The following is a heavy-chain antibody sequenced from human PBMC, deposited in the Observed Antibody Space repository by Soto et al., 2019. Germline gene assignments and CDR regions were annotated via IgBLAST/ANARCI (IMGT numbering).Heavy chain of an antibody. CDR2: INPNSGGT. D-gene: IGHD6-6*01. CDR1: GYTFTGYY. J-gene: IGHJ4*02. CDR3: ARASQASYYFDY. V-gene: IGHV1-2*02. Sequence: ASVKVSCKAPGYTFTGYYIHWVRQAPGQGLEWMGWINPNSGGTNYAQYFQGRVTMTRDTSIRTAYMELSRLRSDDTAVYYCARASQASYYFDYWGQGTLVTVPS.